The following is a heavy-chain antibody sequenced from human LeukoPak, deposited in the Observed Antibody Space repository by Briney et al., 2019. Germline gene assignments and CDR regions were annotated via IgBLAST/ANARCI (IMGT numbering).Heavy chain of an antibody. CDR2: IYSGGST. V-gene: IGHV3-66*01. CDR3: ARAKGGPYYYGSGRRNYYYYYYMDV. D-gene: IGHD3-10*01. J-gene: IGHJ6*03. Sequence: GSLRLSCAASGFTVSSNYMSWVRQAPGKGLEWVSVIYSGGSTYYADSVKGRFTISRDNSKNTLYLQMNSLRAEDTAVYYCARAKGGPYYYGSGRRNYYYYYYMDVWGKGTTVTISS. CDR1: GFTVSSNY.